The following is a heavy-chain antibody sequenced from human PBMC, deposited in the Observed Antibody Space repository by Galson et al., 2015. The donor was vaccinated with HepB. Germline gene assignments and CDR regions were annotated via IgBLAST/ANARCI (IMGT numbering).Heavy chain of an antibody. CDR3: TRDSWSGTGTVGFDY. J-gene: IGHJ4*02. D-gene: IGHD1-1*01. CDR1: GYTFTSYG. Sequence: SVKVSCKASGYTFTSYGISWVRQAPGQGLEWMGWISAYNGNTNYAQKLQGRVTMTTDTSTSTAYMELRSLRSDDTAVYYCTRDSWSGTGTVGFDYWGQGTLVTVSS. CDR2: ISAYNGNT. V-gene: IGHV1-18*01.